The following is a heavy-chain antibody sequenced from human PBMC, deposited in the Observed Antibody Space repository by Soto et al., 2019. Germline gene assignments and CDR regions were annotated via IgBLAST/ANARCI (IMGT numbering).Heavy chain of an antibody. D-gene: IGHD6-6*01. J-gene: IGHJ6*02. V-gene: IGHV3-53*01. Sequence: PVGSLRLSCAASGFTVSSNYMSWVRQAPGKGLEWVSVIYSGGSTYYADSVKGRFTISRDNSKNTLYLQMNSLRAEDTAVYYCASAPVGSSPTYYYYYGMDVWGQGTTVTVSS. CDR1: GFTVSSNY. CDR3: ASAPVGSSPTYYYYYGMDV. CDR2: IYSGGST.